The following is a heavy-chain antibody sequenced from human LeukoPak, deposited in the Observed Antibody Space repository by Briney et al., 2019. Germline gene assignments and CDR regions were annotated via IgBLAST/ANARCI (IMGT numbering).Heavy chain of an antibody. CDR3: AGDGSGSYYIDY. J-gene: IGHJ4*02. Sequence: GGSLRLSCAASGFTFSSYSMNWVRQAPGKGLEWVSSISSSSSYIYYADSVKGRFTISRGNAKNSLYLQMNSLRAEDTAVYYCAGDGSGSYYIDYWGQGTLVTVSS. CDR1: GFTFSSYS. D-gene: IGHD1-26*01. V-gene: IGHV3-21*01. CDR2: ISSSSSYI.